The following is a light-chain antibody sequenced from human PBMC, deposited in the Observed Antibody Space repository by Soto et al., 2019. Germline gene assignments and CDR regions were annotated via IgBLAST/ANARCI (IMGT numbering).Light chain of an antibody. CDR2: GNI. CDR1: SSNIGAGYD. CDR3: QSYDSSLSASV. J-gene: IGLJ2*01. Sequence: QSVLTQPPSVSGAPGQRVPISCTGSSSNIGAGYDVHWYQQLPGTAPKLLISGNINRPSGVPDRFSGSKSGTSASLAITGLQAEDEADYYCQSYDSSLSASVFGGGTQLTVL. V-gene: IGLV1-40*01.